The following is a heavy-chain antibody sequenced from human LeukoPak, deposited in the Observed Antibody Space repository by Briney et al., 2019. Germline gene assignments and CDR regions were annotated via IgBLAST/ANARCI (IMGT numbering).Heavy chain of an antibody. D-gene: IGHD5-12*01. CDR1: GGSISSYY. CDR2: IYYSGST. CDR3: ARRVPGLATIIGAFDI. J-gene: IGHJ3*02. Sequence: PSETLSFTCTASGGSISSYYWSWIRQPPGKGLEWIGYIYYSGSTNYNPSLKSRVTISVDKSKNQFSLKLSSVTASDTAMYYCARRVPGLATIIGAFDIWGQGTMVTVSS. V-gene: IGHV4-59*08.